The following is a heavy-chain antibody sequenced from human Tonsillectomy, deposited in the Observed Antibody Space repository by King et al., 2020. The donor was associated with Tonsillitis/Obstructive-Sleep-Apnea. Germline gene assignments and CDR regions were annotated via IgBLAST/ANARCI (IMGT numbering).Heavy chain of an antibody. CDR2: VQNDGSIT. D-gene: IGHD6-19*01. V-gene: IGHV3-74*01. CDR1: GFTFSNYW. Sequence: EEQLVQSGGGLVQPGGSLRLSCATSGFTFSNYWMDWVRQAPGKGLVWVSRVQNDGSITRYADSVKGRFTISRDNAKNTLYLQMNSLRAEDTAVYYCVREPTSGWYFDYWGQGTRVTVSS. J-gene: IGHJ4*02. CDR3: VREPTSGWYFDY.